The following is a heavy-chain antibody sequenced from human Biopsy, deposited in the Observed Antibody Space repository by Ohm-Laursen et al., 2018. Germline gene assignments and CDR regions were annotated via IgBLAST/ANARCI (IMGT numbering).Heavy chain of an antibody. Sequence: GSLRLSCAASGFTFNTYALTSVRQATGKALEWVSGISDSGSSTFQADSVKDRFTISRDNSKSTLYLQMNSLRADDTAVYYWARSLSGDYVYDAFDIWGQGTMVTVSS. D-gene: IGHD3-16*01. CDR3: ARSLSGDYVYDAFDI. V-gene: IGHV3-23*01. J-gene: IGHJ3*02. CDR1: GFTFNTYA. CDR2: ISDSGSST.